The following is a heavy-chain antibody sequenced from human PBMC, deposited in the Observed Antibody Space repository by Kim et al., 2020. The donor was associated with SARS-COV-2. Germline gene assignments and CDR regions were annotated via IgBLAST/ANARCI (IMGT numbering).Heavy chain of an antibody. CDR1: GFTFSDYY. CDR2: ISSSSSYT. D-gene: IGHD6-13*01. J-gene: IGHJ4*02. V-gene: IGHV3-11*05. Sequence: GGSLRLSCAASGFTFSDYYMSWIRQAPGKGLEWVSYISSSSSYTNYADSVKGRFTISRDNAKNSLYLQMTSLRAEDTAVYFCARDLSRGSSWQAVDYWGQGSLVTVSS. CDR3: ARDLSRGSSWQAVDY.